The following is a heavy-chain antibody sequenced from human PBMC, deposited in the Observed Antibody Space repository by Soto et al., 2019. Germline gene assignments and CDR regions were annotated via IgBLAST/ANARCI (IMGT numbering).Heavy chain of an antibody. CDR3: AGQTFTIAADSYGRSNWFDP. V-gene: IGHV4-39*01. D-gene: IGHD3-9*01. J-gene: IGHJ5*02. Sequence: SETLSLTCTASGGSITSSSHFWGWVRQPPGKGLEWIGTIYFTGNTYYTPSLKSRLTMSIDTSKNEFSLRLNSVTAADTAVYYCAGQTFTIAADSYGRSNWFDPWGPGTLVTVSS. CDR1: GGSITSSSHF. CDR2: IYFTGNT.